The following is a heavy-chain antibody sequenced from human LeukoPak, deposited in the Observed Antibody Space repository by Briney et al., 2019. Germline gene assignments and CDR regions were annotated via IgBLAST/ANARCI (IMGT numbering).Heavy chain of an antibody. CDR1: GFTFSNYW. CDR3: ARDPTGSIDY. D-gene: IGHD3-9*01. V-gene: IGHV3-74*01. Sequence: GGSPRLSCPASGFTFSNYWMHWVRQAPGKGLVWVSLINSDGRTASYADSVKGRFTTSRDNAKNTLYLQMNSLRAEDTAVYYCARDPTGSIDYWGQGVLVTVSS. J-gene: IGHJ4*02. CDR2: INSDGRTA.